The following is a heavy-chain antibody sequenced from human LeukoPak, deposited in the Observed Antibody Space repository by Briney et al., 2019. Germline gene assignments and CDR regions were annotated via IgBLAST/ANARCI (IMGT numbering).Heavy chain of an antibody. CDR2: FDPEDGET. CDR3: ATNVAAWTVGVGELGDPQYFDY. Sequence: ASVKVSCKVSGYTLTELSMHWVRQAPGKGLEWMGGFDPEDGETIYAQKFQGRVTMTEDTSTDTAYMELSSLRSEDTAVYYCATNVAAWTVGVGELGDPQYFDYRGQGTLVTVSS. V-gene: IGHV1-24*01. D-gene: IGHD4-23*01. J-gene: IGHJ4*02. CDR1: GYTLTELS.